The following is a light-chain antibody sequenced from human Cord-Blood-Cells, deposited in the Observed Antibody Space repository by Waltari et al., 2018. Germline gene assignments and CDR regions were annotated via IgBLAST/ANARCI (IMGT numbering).Light chain of an antibody. CDR3: QQYYSYPYT. J-gene: IGKJ2*01. CDR1: QGISSY. Sequence: AIRMTQSPSSLSASTGDRVTITCRASQGISSYLAWYQQNPGKDPKLLIYAASTLQRGVPSRFSGSGSGTDFTLTISCLQSEDFATYYCQQYYSYPYTFGQGTKLEIK. CDR2: AAS. V-gene: IGKV1-8*01.